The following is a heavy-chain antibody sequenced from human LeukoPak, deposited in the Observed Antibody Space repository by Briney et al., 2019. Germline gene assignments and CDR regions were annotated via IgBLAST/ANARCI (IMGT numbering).Heavy chain of an antibody. CDR2: IRSKANSYAT. J-gene: IGHJ4*02. V-gene: IGHV3-73*01. CDR3: TRLYGFWSGYPDY. CDR1: GFTFSGSA. Sequence: GGSLKLSCAASGFTFSGSAMHWVRQASGKGLEWVGRIRSKANSYATAYAASVKGRFTISRDDSKNTAYLQMNSLKTEDTAVYYCTRLYGFWSGYPDYWGQGTLVTVSS. D-gene: IGHD3-3*01.